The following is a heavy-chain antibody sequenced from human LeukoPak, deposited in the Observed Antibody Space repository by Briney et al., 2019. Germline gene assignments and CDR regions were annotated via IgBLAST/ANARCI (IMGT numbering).Heavy chain of an antibody. D-gene: IGHD3-16*01. J-gene: IGHJ6*03. V-gene: IGHV4-34*01. CDR2: NNHSGST. CDR3: ARMGVRRLDYYYMDF. CDR1: GESFRGYY. Sequence: SETQSLTCAVYGESFRGYYWSWLRQPPGGGVEWMGENNHSGSTKYNPSFKSRVTISVDTSKNQFSLKLSSVTAADTAVYYCARMGVRRLDYYYMDFWGKGTTVTVSS.